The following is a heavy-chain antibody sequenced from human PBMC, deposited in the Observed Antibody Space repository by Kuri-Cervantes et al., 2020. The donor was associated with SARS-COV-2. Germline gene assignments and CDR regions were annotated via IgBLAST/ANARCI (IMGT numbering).Heavy chain of an antibody. V-gene: IGHV1-46*01. J-gene: IGHJ4*02. CDR1: GYTFTSYY. Sequence: ASVKVSCKASGYTFTSYYMHWVRQAPGQGLEWMGIINPSGGSTSYAQKFQGRVTMTRDTSTSTVYMELSSLRSEDTAVYYCARGLYYYGSGSYYGTEGVPVGIDYWGQGTLVTVSS. CDR3: ARGLYYYGSGSYYGTEGVPVGIDY. CDR2: INPSGGST. D-gene: IGHD3-10*01.